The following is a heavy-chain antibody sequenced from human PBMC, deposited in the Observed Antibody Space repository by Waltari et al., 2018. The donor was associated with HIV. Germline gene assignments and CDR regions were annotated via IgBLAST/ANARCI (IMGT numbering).Heavy chain of an antibody. CDR3: ARGGHCSGISCYTGDYSYGLDV. J-gene: IGHJ6*02. CDR2: IKTDGSST. D-gene: IGHD2-2*02. Sequence: EVQLVESGGGLVQPGGSLRLSCAASGFPSRSYWLHWVRKAQGKGLVWVARIKTDGSSTSYADSVKGRCTISRDNAKNTLYLQMNSLRAEDTAVYYCARGGHCSGISCYTGDYSYGLDVWGQGTTVTVSS. CDR1: GFPSRSYW. V-gene: IGHV3-74*01.